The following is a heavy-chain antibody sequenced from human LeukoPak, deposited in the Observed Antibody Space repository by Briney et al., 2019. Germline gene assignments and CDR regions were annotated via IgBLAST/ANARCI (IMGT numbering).Heavy chain of an antibody. CDR3: ARDSSSYAFDI. J-gene: IGHJ3*02. Sequence: SETLSLTRTVSGGSISSYYWSWIRQPPGKGLEWIGYIYYSGSTNYNPSLKSRVTISVDTSTNQFSLKLSSVTAADTAVYYCARDSSSYAFDIWGQGTMVTVSS. V-gene: IGHV4-59*01. CDR2: IYYSGST. CDR1: GGSISSYY.